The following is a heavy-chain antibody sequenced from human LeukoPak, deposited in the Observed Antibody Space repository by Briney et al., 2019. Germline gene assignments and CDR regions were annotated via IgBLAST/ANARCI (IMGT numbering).Heavy chain of an antibody. CDR2: IYYSGST. V-gene: IGHV4-59*01. CDR3: ARVGRYCGGDCYLDY. D-gene: IGHD2-21*02. J-gene: IGHJ4*02. CDR1: GGSMHGYY. Sequence: MASETLSLTCTVSGGSMHGYYWSWIRQPPGKGLEWIGYIYYSGSTNYNPSLKGRVTISIDTSKNQFSLKLSSVTAADTAVYSCARVGRYCGGDCYLDYWGQGTLVTVSS.